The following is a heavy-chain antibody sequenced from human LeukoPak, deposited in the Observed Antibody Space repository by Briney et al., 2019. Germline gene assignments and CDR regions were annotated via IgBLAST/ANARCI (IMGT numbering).Heavy chain of an antibody. D-gene: IGHD2-15*01. Sequence: SGTLSLTCAVSGGSISSSNWWSWVRQPPGKGLEWIGEIYHSGSTNYNPSLKSRVTISVDKSKNQFSLKLSSVTAADTAVYYCARAYCSGGSCYLVDNWGQGTLVTVSS. CDR3: ARAYCSGGSCYLVDN. J-gene: IGHJ4*02. CDR2: IYHSGST. CDR1: GGSISSSNW. V-gene: IGHV4-4*02.